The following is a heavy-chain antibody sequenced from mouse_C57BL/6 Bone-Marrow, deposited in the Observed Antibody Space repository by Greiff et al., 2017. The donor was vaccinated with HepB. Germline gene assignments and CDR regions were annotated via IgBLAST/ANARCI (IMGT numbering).Heavy chain of an antibody. CDR1: GYTFTDYY. J-gene: IGHJ1*03. Sequence: VQLQQSGPELVKPGASVKISCKASGYTFTDYYMNWVKQSHGKSLEWIGDINPNNGGTSYNQKFKGKATLTVDKSSSTAYMELRSLTSEDSAVYYCARRNITTVVDPVWGTGTTVTVSS. D-gene: IGHD1-1*01. CDR2: INPNNGGT. CDR3: ARRNITTVVDPV. V-gene: IGHV1-26*01.